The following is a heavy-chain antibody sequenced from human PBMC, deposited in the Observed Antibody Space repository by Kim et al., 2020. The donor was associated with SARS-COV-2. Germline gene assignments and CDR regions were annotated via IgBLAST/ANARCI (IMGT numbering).Heavy chain of an antibody. D-gene: IGHD3-9*01. V-gene: IGHV1-24*01. CDR3: ATVPLPGDILTGYYKYFDY. J-gene: IGHJ4*02. CDR1: GYTLTELS. CDR2: FDPEDGET. Sequence: ASVKVSCKVSGYTLTELSMHWVRQAPGKGLEWMGGFDPEDGETIYAQKFQGRVTMTEDTSTDTAYMELSSLRSEDTAVYYCATVPLPGDILTGYYKYFDYWGQGTLVTVSS.